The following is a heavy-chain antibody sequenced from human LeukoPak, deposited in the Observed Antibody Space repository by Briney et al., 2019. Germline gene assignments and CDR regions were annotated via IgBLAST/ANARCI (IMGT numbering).Heavy chain of an antibody. J-gene: IGHJ3*02. CDR1: GYGFTSYG. Sequence: ASVKVSCKASGYGFTSYGISWVRQAPGQGLEWMGWISPYNGNTNYAQNLQGRVTMTTDTSTSTAYMDLWSLRSDDTAVYYCARDLYYYDNGAYFDDTFDIWGQGTMVTVSS. V-gene: IGHV1-18*01. CDR3: ARDLYYYDNGAYFDDTFDI. CDR2: ISPYNGNT. D-gene: IGHD3-22*01.